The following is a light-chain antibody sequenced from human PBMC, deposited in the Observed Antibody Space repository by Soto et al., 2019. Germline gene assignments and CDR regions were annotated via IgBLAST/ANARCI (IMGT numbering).Light chain of an antibody. CDR1: QGINSY. CDR2: AAS. J-gene: IGKJ3*01. V-gene: IGKV1-9*01. CDR3: QQLNRYPFT. Sequence: DIQLTQSPSFLSASVGDRVTITCRASQGINSYLAWYQQRPGKAPNLLIYAASTLQSGVPPRFGGSGSGTEFTLTISSLQPEDFATYYCQQLNRYPFTFGPGTKVDI.